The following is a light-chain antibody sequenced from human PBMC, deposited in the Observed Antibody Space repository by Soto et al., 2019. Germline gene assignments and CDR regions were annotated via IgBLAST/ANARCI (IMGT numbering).Light chain of an antibody. J-gene: IGKJ1*01. V-gene: IGKV1-5*01. CDR3: KQYYSYSRT. Sequence: DIQMTQSPSTLSVSVGDRVTITCRASQTVSSWLAWYQQKPGKAPKLLIYDVSSLESGVPSRFSGSGSGTEFTLTISSLQPDDFATYYCKQYYSYSRTFGQGTRWISN. CDR1: QTVSSW. CDR2: DVS.